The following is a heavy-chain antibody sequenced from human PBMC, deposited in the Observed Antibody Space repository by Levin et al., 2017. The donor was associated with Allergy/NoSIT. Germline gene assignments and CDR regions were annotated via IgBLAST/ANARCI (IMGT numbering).Heavy chain of an antibody. D-gene: IGHD4-23*01. CDR2: IYHSGST. J-gene: IGHJ4*02. Sequence: SCAVAGGSISSGGYSWSWIRQPPGKGLEWIGYIYHSGSTYYNPPLKSRVTMSVDRSKNQFSLKLTSVTAADTAVYYCARTVATYLDTRYYFDYWGQGTLVTVSS. V-gene: IGHV4-30-2*01. CDR1: GGSISSGGYS. CDR3: ARTVATYLDTRYYFDY.